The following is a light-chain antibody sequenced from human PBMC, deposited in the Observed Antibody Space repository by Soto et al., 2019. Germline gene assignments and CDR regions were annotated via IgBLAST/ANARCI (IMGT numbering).Light chain of an antibody. V-gene: IGKV3-11*01. CDR1: QSFRGL. CDR3: QQRHMWPIT. Sequence: EIVLTQSPVTLSLSPGERATLSCRASQSFRGLLAWYQQKPGQAPRRLIYDAYNRATGIPPRFSGSGSGTDFTLTISSLEPEDPAVYYCQQRHMWPITFGQGTRLEI. CDR2: DAY. J-gene: IGKJ5*01.